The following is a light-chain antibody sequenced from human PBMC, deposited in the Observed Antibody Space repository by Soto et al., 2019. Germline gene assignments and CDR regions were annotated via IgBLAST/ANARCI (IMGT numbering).Light chain of an antibody. V-gene: IGKV1-27*01. CDR3: QKYRGTPYT. J-gene: IGKJ2*01. CDR2: TAS. Sequence: DIQMTQSPSSLSASVGDRVTITCRASQGIRNYLAWYQQKPGKVPKLVIYTASTLQSGVPSRFSGSGSGTDFTLTISSLQPEDVATDYCQKYRGTPYTVGQGTKLEI. CDR1: QGIRNY.